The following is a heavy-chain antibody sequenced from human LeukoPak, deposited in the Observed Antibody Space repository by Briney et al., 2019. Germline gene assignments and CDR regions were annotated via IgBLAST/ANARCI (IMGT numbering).Heavy chain of an antibody. Sequence: SETLSLTCTVSGGSISSGGHYWSWIRQHPGKGLEWIGYIYYSGSTYYNPSLKSRVTISVDTSKNQFSLKLSSVTAADTAVYYCARDRGDYGDPDDYYGMDVWGQGTTVTVSS. D-gene: IGHD4-17*01. CDR2: IYYSGST. CDR3: ARDRGDYGDPDDYYGMDV. V-gene: IGHV4-31*03. CDR1: GGSISSGGHY. J-gene: IGHJ6*02.